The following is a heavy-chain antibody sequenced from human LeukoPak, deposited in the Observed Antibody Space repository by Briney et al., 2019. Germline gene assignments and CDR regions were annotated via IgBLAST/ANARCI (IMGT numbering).Heavy chain of an antibody. Sequence: ASVKVSCKASGYTFTGYYMHWVRQAPGQGLEWMGWINPNSGGTNYAQKFQGRVTMTRDTSISTAYMELSRLRSDDTAVYYCARGDSSSWYRLDYWGQGTLVTVSS. D-gene: IGHD6-13*01. CDR1: GYTFTGYY. CDR3: ARGDSSSWYRLDY. CDR2: INPNSGGT. J-gene: IGHJ4*02. V-gene: IGHV1-2*02.